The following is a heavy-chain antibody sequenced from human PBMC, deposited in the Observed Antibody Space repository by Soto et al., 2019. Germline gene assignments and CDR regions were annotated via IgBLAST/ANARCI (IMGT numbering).Heavy chain of an antibody. V-gene: IGHV3-23*01. CDR2: ISGSGGST. Sequence: GGSLRLSCAASGFTFSSYAMSWVRQAPGKGLEWVSVISGSGGSTYHADSVKGRFTISRDNSKNTLYLQMNSLRAEDTAVYYCAKDRGAWRQLWPALDAFDIWGQGTMVTVSS. CDR3: AKDRGAWRQLWPALDAFDI. J-gene: IGHJ3*02. D-gene: IGHD5-18*01. CDR1: GFTFSSYA.